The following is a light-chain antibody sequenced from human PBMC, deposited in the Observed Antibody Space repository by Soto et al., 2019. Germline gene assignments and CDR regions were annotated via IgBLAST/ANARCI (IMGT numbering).Light chain of an antibody. J-gene: IGKJ1*01. Sequence: EIVLTQSPGTLSSSPGERATLSCRASQSVSSTSLAWYQQKPGQAPRLLFYGASNRATGIPDRFSGSGSGTDFTLTIRSLEPEDSAVYYCQHYDSSPPWTFGQGTKVEIK. CDR1: QSVSSTS. CDR3: QHYDSSPPWT. V-gene: IGKV3-20*01. CDR2: GAS.